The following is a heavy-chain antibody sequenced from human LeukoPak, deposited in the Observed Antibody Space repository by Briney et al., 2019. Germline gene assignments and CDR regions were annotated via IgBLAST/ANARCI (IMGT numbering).Heavy chain of an antibody. J-gene: IGHJ5*02. Sequence: PSETLSLTCAVYGGSFSGYYWSWIRQPPGKGLEWIGEINHSGSTNYNPSLKSRVTISVDTSKNQFSLKLSSVTAADTAVYYCARVGATLGWFDPWGQGTLVTVSS. CDR2: INHSGST. D-gene: IGHD3-10*01. V-gene: IGHV4-34*01. CDR1: GGSFSGYY. CDR3: ARVGATLGWFDP.